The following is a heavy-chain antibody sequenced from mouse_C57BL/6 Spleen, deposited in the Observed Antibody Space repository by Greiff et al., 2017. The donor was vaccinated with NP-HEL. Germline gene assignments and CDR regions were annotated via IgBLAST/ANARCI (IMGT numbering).Heavy chain of an antibody. D-gene: IGHD2-1*01. CDR1: GYTFTSYT. J-gene: IGHJ2*01. CDR3: ARTIYYGNYVDY. CDR2: INPSSGYT. V-gene: IGHV1-4*01. Sequence: QVQLQQSGAELARPGASVKMSCKASGYTFTSYTMHWVKQRPGQGLEWIGYINPSSGYTKYNQKFKDKATLTADKSSSTAYMQLSSLTSEDSAVYYCARTIYYGNYVDYWGQGTTLTVSS.